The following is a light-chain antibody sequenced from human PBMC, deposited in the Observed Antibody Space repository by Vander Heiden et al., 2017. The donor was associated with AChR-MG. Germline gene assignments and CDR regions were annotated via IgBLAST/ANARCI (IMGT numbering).Light chain of an antibody. CDR1: QTVLYSSNNKNY. V-gene: IGKV4-1*01. Sequence: DIVMTQSPDSLAVSLGERATVNCKSSQTVLYSSNNKNYLAWYQQKPGQPPKLLIYCASTRQSGVPDRFSGSGSGTDFTLTISSLQAEDVAVYYCQQYDSLPLTFGRGTKVEIK. J-gene: IGKJ1*01. CDR2: CAS. CDR3: QQYDSLPLT.